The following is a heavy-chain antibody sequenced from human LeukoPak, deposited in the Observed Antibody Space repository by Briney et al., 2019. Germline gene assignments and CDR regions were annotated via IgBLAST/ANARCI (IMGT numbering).Heavy chain of an antibody. CDR1: GFTFSSYA. Sequence: GGSLRLSCAASGFTFSSYAMSWVRQAPGKGLEWVSDISGSGGSTYYADSVKGRFTISRDNSKTTLYLQMNSLRAEDTAVYYCAKALYEERRYDFWRGYFTYYYYYYMDVWGKGTTVTVSS. J-gene: IGHJ6*03. CDR3: AKALYEERRYDFWRGYFTYYYYYYMDV. CDR2: ISGSGGST. V-gene: IGHV3-23*01. D-gene: IGHD3-3*01.